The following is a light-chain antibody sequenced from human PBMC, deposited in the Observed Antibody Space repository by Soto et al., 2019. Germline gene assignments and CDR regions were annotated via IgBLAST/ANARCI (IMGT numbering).Light chain of an antibody. J-gene: IGKJ4*01. V-gene: IGKV1-5*03. CDR2: KAS. CDR3: QQYSTYPLT. Sequence: IRLTQSPSSLSASTGDRVTLTCKASQGISSWLAWYQQKPGKAPKLLIYKASTLKSGVPSRFSGSGSGTEFTLTISSLQPDDFATYYCQQYSTYPLTFGGGTKVDI. CDR1: QGISSW.